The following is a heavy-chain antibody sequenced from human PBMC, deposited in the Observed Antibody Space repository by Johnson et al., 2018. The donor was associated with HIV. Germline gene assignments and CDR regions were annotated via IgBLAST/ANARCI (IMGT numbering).Heavy chain of an antibody. J-gene: IGHJ3*02. Sequence: LVESGRGLVKPGGSLRLSCAASGFTFSDYYMSWIRQAPGKGLEWVSYISSSGSTIYYADSVKGRFTISRDNAKNSLYLQMNSQRAEDTAVYYCAREATVVMLGYAFDIWGQGTMVTVSS. D-gene: IGHD4-23*01. CDR2: ISSSGSTI. V-gene: IGHV3-11*04. CDR1: GFTFSDYY. CDR3: AREATVVMLGYAFDI.